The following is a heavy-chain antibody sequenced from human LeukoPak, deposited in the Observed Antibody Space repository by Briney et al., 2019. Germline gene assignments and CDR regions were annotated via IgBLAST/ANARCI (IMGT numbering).Heavy chain of an antibody. V-gene: IGHV4-34*01. CDR1: GGSFSGYY. D-gene: IGHD6-13*01. J-gene: IGHJ6*02. CDR2: INHSGST. Sequence: SETLSLTCAVYGGSFSGYYWSWIRQPPGKGLEWIGEINHSGSTNYNPSLKSRVTISVDTSKNQFSLKLSSVTAAETAVYYCARGPRGIAAAGTSLGGAGMDVWGQGTTVTVSS. CDR3: ARGPRGIAAAGTSLGGAGMDV.